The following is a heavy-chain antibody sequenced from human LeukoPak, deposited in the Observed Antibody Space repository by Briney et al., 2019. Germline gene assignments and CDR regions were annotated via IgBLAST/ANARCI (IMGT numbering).Heavy chain of an antibody. J-gene: IGHJ4*02. CDR3: VRDLGFTNGGDSD. CDR2: INPNGGGT. D-gene: IGHD1-1*01. V-gene: IGHV1-2*02. CDR1: GYTFTGYY. Sequence: VASVKVSCKASGYTFTGYYMHWVRQAPGQGLEWMGWINPNGGGTRYAQKFQGRVTMTRDTSISTAYMELNRLRSDDTAVYYCVRDLGFTNGGDSDWGQGTLVTVSS.